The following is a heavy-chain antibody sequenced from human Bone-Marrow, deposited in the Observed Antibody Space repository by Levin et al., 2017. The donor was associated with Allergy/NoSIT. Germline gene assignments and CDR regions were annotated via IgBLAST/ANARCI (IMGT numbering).Heavy chain of an antibody. V-gene: IGHV3-11*01. CDR2: ISSSGSTI. Sequence: GGSLRLSCAASGFTFSDYYMSWIRQAPGKGLEWVSYISSSGSTIYYADSVKGRFTISRDNAKNSLYLQMNSLRAEDTAVYYCARAPRIMITFGGVIVIRPVGGFDYWGQGTLVTVSS. J-gene: IGHJ4*02. D-gene: IGHD3-16*02. CDR1: GFTFSDYY. CDR3: ARAPRIMITFGGVIVIRPVGGFDY.